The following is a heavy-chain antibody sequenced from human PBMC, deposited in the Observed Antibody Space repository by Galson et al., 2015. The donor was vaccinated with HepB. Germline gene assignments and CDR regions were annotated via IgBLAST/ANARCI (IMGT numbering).Heavy chain of an antibody. Sequence: SLRLSCAASGFTFSSYSMNWVRQAPGKGLEWVSSISSSSSYIYYADSVKGRFTISRDNAKNSLYLQMNSLRAEDTAVYYCARADPQSLTAGDGMDVWGQGTTVTVSS. CDR3: ARADPQSLTAGDGMDV. CDR1: GFTFSSYS. V-gene: IGHV3-21*01. J-gene: IGHJ6*02. CDR2: ISSSSSYI. D-gene: IGHD2-21*02.